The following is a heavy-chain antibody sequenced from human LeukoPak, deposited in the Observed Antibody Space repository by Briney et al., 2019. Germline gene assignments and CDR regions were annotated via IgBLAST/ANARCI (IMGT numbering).Heavy chain of an antibody. Sequence: GGSLRLSCAASGFTFSSYAKSWVRQAPEKGLEWVSTITESATNTYYAASGKGGFTISRDNSKNTLYLQMDSLRAEDTARYFCARGWYSKYDIDSWGQGTLVTVSS. CDR2: ITESATNT. V-gene: IGHV3-23*01. J-gene: IGHJ4*02. CDR3: ARGWYSKYDIDS. D-gene: IGHD1-26*01. CDR1: GFTFSSYA.